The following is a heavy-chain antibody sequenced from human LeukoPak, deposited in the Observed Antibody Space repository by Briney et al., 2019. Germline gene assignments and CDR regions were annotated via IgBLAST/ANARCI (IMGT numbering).Heavy chain of an antibody. V-gene: IGHV1-69*05. CDR1: GGTFSSYV. Sequence: SVKVSCKASGGTFSSYVISWVRQAPGQGLEWMGRIIPIFNTANYAQKPQGRVTITTDESTSTAYMELSSLRSADTAVYYCARSGRSGDSMDAFDIWGQGTMVTVSS. CDR3: ARSGRSGDSMDAFDI. D-gene: IGHD3-16*01. CDR2: IIPIFNTA. J-gene: IGHJ3*02.